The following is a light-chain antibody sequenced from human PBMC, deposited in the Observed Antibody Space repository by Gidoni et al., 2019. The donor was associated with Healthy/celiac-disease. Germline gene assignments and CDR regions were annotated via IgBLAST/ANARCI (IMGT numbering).Light chain of an antibody. CDR2: DAS. CDR3: QQYDNLPLT. V-gene: IGKV1-33*01. Sequence: DIRIPQSPSSLSASVGDRVTITCQASQDISNYLNWYQQKPGKAPKLLIYDASNLETGVPSRFSGSGSGTDFTFTISSLQPEDIATYYCQQYDNLPLTFGGGTKVEIK. J-gene: IGKJ4*01. CDR1: QDISNY.